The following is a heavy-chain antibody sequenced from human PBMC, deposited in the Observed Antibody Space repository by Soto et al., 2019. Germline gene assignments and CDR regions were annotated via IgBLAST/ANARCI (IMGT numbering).Heavy chain of an antibody. Sequence: PGGSLRLSCAASGFPVSSNYMSWVRQAPGKGLEWVSVIYSGGSTYYADSVKGRFTISRDNSKNTLYLQMNSLRAEDTAVYYCARGVTVTTNYYYHYMDVWGKGTTVTVSS. CDR1: GFPVSSNY. V-gene: IGHV3-66*01. J-gene: IGHJ6*03. D-gene: IGHD4-4*01. CDR3: ARGVTVTTNYYYHYMDV. CDR2: IYSGGST.